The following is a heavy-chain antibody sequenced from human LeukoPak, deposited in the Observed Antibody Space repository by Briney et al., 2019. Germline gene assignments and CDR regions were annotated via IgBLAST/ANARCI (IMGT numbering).Heavy chain of an antibody. CDR1: GFTFSSYA. J-gene: IGHJ4*02. CDR2: ISGSGGST. Sequence: GGSLRLSCAASGFTFSSYAMSWVRQAPGKGLEWVSAISGSGGSTYYADSVKGRFTISRDNSKNTLYLQVNSLRAEDTAVYYCAKARIIGVGWAQFDSWGQGSLVTVSS. CDR3: AKARIIGVGWAQFDS. V-gene: IGHV3-23*01. D-gene: IGHD2-21*01.